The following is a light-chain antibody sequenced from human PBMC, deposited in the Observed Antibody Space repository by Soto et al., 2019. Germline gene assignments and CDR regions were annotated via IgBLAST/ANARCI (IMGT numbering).Light chain of an antibody. CDR3: QQYNTFWT. CDR2: AAS. CDR1: QGIRND. Sequence: DIQMTQSPSSLSPSVGDRVTITGRASQGIRNDLGWYQQKPGKAPKRLIYAASSLQSGVPSRFSGSGSGTDFTLTISSLQAEDSATYYCQQYNTFWTFGQGTKVDI. V-gene: IGKV1-17*01. J-gene: IGKJ1*01.